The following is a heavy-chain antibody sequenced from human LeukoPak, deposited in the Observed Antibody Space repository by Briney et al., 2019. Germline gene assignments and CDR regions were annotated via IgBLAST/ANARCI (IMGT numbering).Heavy chain of an antibody. V-gene: IGHV3-21*01. D-gene: IGHD2-15*01. CDR1: GFTFSSYS. J-gene: IGHJ3*02. CDR2: ISSSSSYI. Sequence: GGSLRLSCAASGFTFSSYSMNWVRQAPGKGLEWVSSISSSSSYIYYADSVKGRFTISRDNAKNSLYLQMNSLRAEDTAVYYCAKGMELKCSGGSCYYAFDIWGQGTMVTVSS. CDR3: AKGMELKCSGGSCYYAFDI.